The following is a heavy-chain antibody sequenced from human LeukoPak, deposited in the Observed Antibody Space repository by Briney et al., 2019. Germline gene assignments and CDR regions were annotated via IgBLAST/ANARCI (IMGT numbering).Heavy chain of an antibody. CDR3: ASGGSCLECPFDY. Sequence: PGGSLRLSCAASGLTVSSNYMSWVRQAPGKGLEWVSVIYSGGSTYYADSVRGRFTISRDNSKNTLYLQMNSLRAEDTAVYYCASGGSCLECPFDYWGQGTLVTVSS. CDR1: GLTVSSNY. V-gene: IGHV3-53*01. CDR2: IYSGGST. D-gene: IGHD2-15*01. J-gene: IGHJ4*02.